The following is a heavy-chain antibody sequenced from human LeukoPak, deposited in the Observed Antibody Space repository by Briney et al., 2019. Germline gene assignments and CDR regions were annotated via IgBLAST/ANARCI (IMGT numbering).Heavy chain of an antibody. CDR3: ARARYYDSSGYYFSY. V-gene: IGHV4-59*01. CDR2: IYYRGST. J-gene: IGHJ4*02. D-gene: IGHD3-22*01. Sequence: SETLSLTCAVSGGPLTSYYWSWIRQPPGKGLEWIGFIYYRGSTNYNPSLKSRVTISVDTSKNQFSLKLSSVTAADTAVYYCARARYYDSSGYYFSYWGQGTLVTVSP. CDR1: GGPLTSYY.